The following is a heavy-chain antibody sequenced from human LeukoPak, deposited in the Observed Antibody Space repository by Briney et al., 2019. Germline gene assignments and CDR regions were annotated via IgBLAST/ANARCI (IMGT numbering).Heavy chain of an antibody. CDR2: ISGYNGNT. CDR3: ARGGWQLTEGGYFDY. V-gene: IGHV1-18*01. J-gene: IGHJ4*02. Sequence: GASVKVSCKASGYTFTTYNINWVRQAPGQGLEWMGWISGYNGNTNYAQKLQGRVTMTTDTSTSTAYMELRSLKSDDTVVYYCARGGWQLTEGGYFDYWGQGTLVTVSS. D-gene: IGHD2-15*01. CDR1: GYTFTTYN.